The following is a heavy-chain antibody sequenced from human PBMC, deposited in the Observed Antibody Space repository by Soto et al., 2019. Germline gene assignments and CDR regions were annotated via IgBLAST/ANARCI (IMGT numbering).Heavy chain of an antibody. CDR3: ARGAVGGSCCSYYYYYYGMDV. J-gene: IGHJ6*02. Sequence: ASVKVSCKASGYTLTSYGISWVRQAPGQGLEWMGWISAYNGNTNYAQKLQGRVTMTTDTSTSTAYMELRSLRSDDTAVYYCARGAVGGSCCSYYYYYYGMDVWGQGTTVTVSS. CDR1: GYTLTSYG. CDR2: ISAYNGNT. D-gene: IGHD2-15*01. V-gene: IGHV1-18*01.